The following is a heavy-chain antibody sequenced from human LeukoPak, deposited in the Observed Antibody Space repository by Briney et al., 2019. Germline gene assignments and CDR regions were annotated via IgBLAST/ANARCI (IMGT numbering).Heavy chain of an antibody. CDR3: ATPPWNATGY. Sequence: GGPLRLSCAASGFTFSSYEMNWVRQAPGKGLEWVSYISSSGSTIYYADSVKGRFTISRDNAKNSLYLQMNSLRAEDTAVYYCATPPWNATGYWGQGTLVTVSS. V-gene: IGHV3-48*03. D-gene: IGHD1-1*01. CDR2: ISSSGSTI. J-gene: IGHJ4*02. CDR1: GFTFSSYE.